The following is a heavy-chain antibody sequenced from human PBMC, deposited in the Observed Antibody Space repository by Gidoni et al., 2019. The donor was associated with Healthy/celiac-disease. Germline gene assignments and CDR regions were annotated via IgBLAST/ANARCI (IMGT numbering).Heavy chain of an antibody. D-gene: IGHD4-17*01. V-gene: IGHV5-51*01. J-gene: IGHJ4*02. CDR2: IYPGDSDT. CDR1: GYSFTSYW. CDR3: ARQSTVTTRGIDY. Sequence: EVQLVQSGAEVTKPGESLKIACKGSGYSFTSYWIGGVRQMPGKGLEWMGIIYPGDSDTRYSPSFQGQVTISADKSISTAYLQWSSLKASDTAMYYCARQSTVTTRGIDYWGQGTLVTVSS.